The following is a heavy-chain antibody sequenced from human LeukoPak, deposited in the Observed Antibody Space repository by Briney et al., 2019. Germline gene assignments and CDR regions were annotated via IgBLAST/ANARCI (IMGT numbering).Heavy chain of an antibody. Sequence: PSQTLSLTCTVSGGSISSGSYYWSWIRQPPGKGLEWIGYIYDSGSTNYNPSLKSRVTISVDTSKNQFSLKLSSVTAADTAVYYCACLTTADAFDIWGQGTMVTVSS. CDR1: GGSISSGSYY. D-gene: IGHD3-22*01. V-gene: IGHV4-61*01. J-gene: IGHJ3*02. CDR2: IYDSGST. CDR3: ACLTTADAFDI.